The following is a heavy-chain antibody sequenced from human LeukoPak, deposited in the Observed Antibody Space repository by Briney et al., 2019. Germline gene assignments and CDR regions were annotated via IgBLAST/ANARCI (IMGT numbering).Heavy chain of an antibody. J-gene: IGHJ4*02. V-gene: IGHV3-23*01. Sequence: GGSLRLSCAASGFTFSSYAMSWVRQAPGKGLEWVSAISGSGGSTYYADSVKGRFTISRDNAKNSLYLQMNSLRTEATALYYFAKDWGTIAPGFDYSGEETLLTASS. CDR1: GFTFSSYA. CDR3: AKDWGTIAPGFDY. CDR2: ISGSGGST. D-gene: IGHD3-10*01.